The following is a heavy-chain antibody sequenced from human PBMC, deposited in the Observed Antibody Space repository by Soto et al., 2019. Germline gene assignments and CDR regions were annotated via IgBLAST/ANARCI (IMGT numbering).Heavy chain of an antibody. V-gene: IGHV3-21*01. CDR3: ARDRQPLALSYSYGMDV. Sequence: EVQLVESGGGLVKPGGSLRLSCAASGFTFSSYSMNWVRQAPGKGLEWVSSISSSSSYIYYADSVKGRFTISRDNAKNSMYLQMNNLRAEDTAVYYCARDRQPLALSYSYGMDVWGQGTTVTVSS. J-gene: IGHJ6*02. CDR1: GFTFSSYS. D-gene: IGHD6-13*01. CDR2: ISSSSSYI.